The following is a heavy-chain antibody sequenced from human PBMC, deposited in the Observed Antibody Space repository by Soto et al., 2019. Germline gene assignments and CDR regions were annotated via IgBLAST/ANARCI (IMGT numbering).Heavy chain of an antibody. CDR2: ISGSGGDT. V-gene: IGHV3-23*01. Sequence: GSLRLSCAASGFSFSTYPMTWVCQAPGKRLEGVSSISGSGGDTYYIDSVKGRFTISRDNSKNTVYLQMNSLRAEDTAVYYCAKILSTVTTYYYGMDVWGQGTTVTVSS. D-gene: IGHD4-17*01. J-gene: IGHJ6*02. CDR3: AKILSTVTTYYYGMDV. CDR1: GFSFSTYP.